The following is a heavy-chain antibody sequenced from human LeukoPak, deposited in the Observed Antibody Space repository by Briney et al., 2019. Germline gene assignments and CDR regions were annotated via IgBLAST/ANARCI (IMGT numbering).Heavy chain of an antibody. V-gene: IGHV4-59*01. D-gene: IGHD3-9*01. Sequence: SETLPLTCTVSGGSISSYYWSWIRQPPGKGLEWIGYIYYSGSTNYNPSLKSRVTISVDTSKNQFSLKLSSVTAADTAVYYCARAAPGFLTGYYRTYNWFDPWGQGTLVTVSS. CDR1: GGSISSYY. CDR3: ARAAPGFLTGYYRTYNWFDP. J-gene: IGHJ5*02. CDR2: IYYSGST.